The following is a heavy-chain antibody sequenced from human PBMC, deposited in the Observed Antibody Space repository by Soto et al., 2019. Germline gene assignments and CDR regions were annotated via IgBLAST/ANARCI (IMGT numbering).Heavy chain of an antibody. Sequence: GGSLRLSCAASAFTFSSYAMSWVRQAPGKGLEWVSGISDSGGSTYYADSVKGRFTISRDNSKNTMYLQMNSLRAEDTALYYCARLPAATWYANWFDPWGQGTLVTVSS. CDR1: AFTFSSYA. D-gene: IGHD2-2*01. CDR2: ISDSGGST. CDR3: ARLPAATWYANWFDP. V-gene: IGHV3-23*01. J-gene: IGHJ5*02.